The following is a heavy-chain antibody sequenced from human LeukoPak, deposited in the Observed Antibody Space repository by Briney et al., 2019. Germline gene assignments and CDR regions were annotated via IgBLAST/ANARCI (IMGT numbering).Heavy chain of an antibody. CDR1: GGSISSYY. CDR3: ARERYSSGWYFDY. D-gene: IGHD6-19*01. J-gene: IGHJ4*02. Sequence: SETLSLTCTVSGGSISSYYWSWIRQPPGKGLEWIGYINYSGSTNYNPSLKSRVTISVDTSKNQFSLKLSSVTAADTAVYYCARERYSSGWYFDYWGQGTLVTVSS. CDR2: INYSGST. V-gene: IGHV4-59*01.